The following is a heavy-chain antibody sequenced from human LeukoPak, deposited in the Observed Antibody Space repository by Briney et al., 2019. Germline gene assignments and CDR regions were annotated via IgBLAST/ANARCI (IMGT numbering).Heavy chain of an antibody. J-gene: IGHJ6*02. CDR3: APAAIGGSYYGRDV. CDR2: ISSSGSSYK. D-gene: IGHD2-2*02. Sequence: GGSLRLSCAASGFTFSSYSMNWVRQAPGKGLEWVSSISSSGSSYKYYSDSVKGRFTISRDNAKSSLYLQMNSLRAEDTAVYYCAPAAIGGSYYGRDVWGQGTTVTVSS. CDR1: GFTFSSYS. V-gene: IGHV3-21*01.